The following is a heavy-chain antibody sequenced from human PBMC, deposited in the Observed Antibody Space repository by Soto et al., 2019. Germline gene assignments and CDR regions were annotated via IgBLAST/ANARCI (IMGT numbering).Heavy chain of an antibody. J-gene: IGHJ5*02. V-gene: IGHV4-59*01. CDR3: ARGPEDCTNGVCYKYNWFAP. CDR2: IYYSGST. Sequence: SETLSLTCTVSGGSISSYYWSWIRQPPGKGLEWIGYIYYSGSTNYNPSLKSRVTISVDTSKNQFSLKLSSVTAADTAVYYCARGPEDCTNGVCYKYNWFAPWGQGTLVTVSS. D-gene: IGHD2-8*01. CDR1: GGSISSYY.